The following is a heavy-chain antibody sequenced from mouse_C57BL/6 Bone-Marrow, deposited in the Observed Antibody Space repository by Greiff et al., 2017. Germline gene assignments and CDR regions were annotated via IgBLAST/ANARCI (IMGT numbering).Heavy chain of an antibody. CDR3: TTHYYGSIYYAMDY. CDR2: IDPENGDT. CDR1: GFNIKDDY. D-gene: IGHD1-1*01. J-gene: IGHJ4*01. V-gene: IGHV14-4*01. Sequence: EVKLQQSGAELVRPGASVKLSCTASGFNIKDDYMHWVKQRPEQGLEWIGWIDPENGDTEYASKFQGKATITADTSSNTAYLQLSSLTSEDTAVYSCTTHYYGSIYYAMDYWGQGTSVTVSS.